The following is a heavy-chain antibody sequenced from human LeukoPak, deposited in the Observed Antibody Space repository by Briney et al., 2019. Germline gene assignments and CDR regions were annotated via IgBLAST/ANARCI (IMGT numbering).Heavy chain of an antibody. Sequence: SETLSLTCAVYGGSFSGYYWSWIRQPPGKGLEWIGEINHSGSTNYNPSLKSRVTISVDTSKNQFSLKLSSVTAADTAVYYCAREGDGSSSGTLAFDIWGQGTMVTVSS. J-gene: IGHJ3*02. CDR2: INHSGST. CDR1: GGSFSGYY. V-gene: IGHV4-34*01. D-gene: IGHD6-19*01. CDR3: AREGDGSSSGTLAFDI.